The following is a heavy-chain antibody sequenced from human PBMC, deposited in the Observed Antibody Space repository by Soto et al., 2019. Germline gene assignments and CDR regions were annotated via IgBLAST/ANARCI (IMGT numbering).Heavy chain of an antibody. CDR1: GGSFSSSY. CDR2: IYDDGSA. CDR3: ARDKYCSGGSCRKNWFDP. J-gene: IGHJ5*02. Sequence: SETLSLTCTVSGGSFSSSYWSWIRQPPGKGLEWLAYIYDDGSANYNPSLKSRATISLDMSKNQFSLKLTSVTAADTAVYYCARDKYCSGGSCRKNWFDPWGQGTLVTVSS. D-gene: IGHD2-15*01. V-gene: IGHV4-59*01.